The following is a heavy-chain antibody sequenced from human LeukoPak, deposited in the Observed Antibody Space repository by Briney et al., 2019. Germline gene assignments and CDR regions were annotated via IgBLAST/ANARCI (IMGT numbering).Heavy chain of an antibody. CDR2: ISYDGIKQ. D-gene: IGHD3-10*01. J-gene: IGHJ4*02. CDR1: GFILSNYA. Sequence: GGSLRLSCAASGFILSNYALNWFRQAPGKGLEWVAFISYDGIKQFYADSVKGRFTISRDDSKDTLYLQMNSLRPEDTAVYYCAKDRFGEYHPFDYWGQGTRVTVSS. CDR3: AKDRFGEYHPFDY. V-gene: IGHV3-30-3*02.